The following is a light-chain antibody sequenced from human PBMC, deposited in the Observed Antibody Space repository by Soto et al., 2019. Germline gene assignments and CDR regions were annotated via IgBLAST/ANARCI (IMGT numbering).Light chain of an antibody. CDR1: QSISSW. CDR3: QQYNSFIFT. J-gene: IGKJ3*01. Sequence: DIQMTQSPSTLSASVGDRVTITCRSSQSISSWLAWYQQKPGKAPKRLIYDASSLESGVPSRFSGNGSGTEFTLTISSLQPDDFAPYYCQQYNSFIFTFGHGTKVDIK. V-gene: IGKV1-5*01. CDR2: DAS.